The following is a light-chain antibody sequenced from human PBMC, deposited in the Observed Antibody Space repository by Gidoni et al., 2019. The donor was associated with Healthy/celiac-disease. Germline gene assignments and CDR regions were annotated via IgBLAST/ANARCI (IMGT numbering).Light chain of an antibody. Sequence: EIVLTQSPATLSLSPGERATLSCRASQSVSSYLTWYQQKPGQAPRLLIYDASNRATGIPARFRGSGSGTDFTLTISSLEPEDFAVDYGQQRGPITFGQGTRLEIK. CDR1: QSVSSY. V-gene: IGKV3-11*01. J-gene: IGKJ5*01. CDR2: DAS. CDR3: QQRGPIT.